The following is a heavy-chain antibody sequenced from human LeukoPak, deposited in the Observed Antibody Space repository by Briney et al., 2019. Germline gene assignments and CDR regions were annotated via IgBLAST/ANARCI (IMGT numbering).Heavy chain of an antibody. Sequence: GGSLRLSCAASGFTFSRYAMSWVRQAPGKGLEWVSAISGSGGSTYYADSVKGRFTISRDNSKTTLYLQMNTLRAEDTAVYYCAKASRSYSSGWYYFDYWGQGTMVTVSS. CDR2: ISGSGGST. J-gene: IGHJ4*02. CDR1: GFTFSRYA. CDR3: AKASRSYSSGWYYFDY. V-gene: IGHV3-23*01. D-gene: IGHD6-19*01.